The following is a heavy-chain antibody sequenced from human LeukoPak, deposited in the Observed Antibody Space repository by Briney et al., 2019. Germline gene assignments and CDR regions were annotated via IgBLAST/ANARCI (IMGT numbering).Heavy chain of an antibody. D-gene: IGHD5-18*01. CDR2: IYYSGST. CDR1: GGSVSSGSYY. J-gene: IGHJ3*02. CDR3: ARRRGDGYSYGVRDAFDM. V-gene: IGHV4-39*01. Sequence: SETLSLTCTVTGGSVSSGSYYWSWIRQPPGKGLEWIGTIYYSGSTYYNPSLKSRVTISVDTSKNQFSLKLSSVTAADTAVFYCARRRGDGYSYGVRDAFDMWGQGTMVTVSS.